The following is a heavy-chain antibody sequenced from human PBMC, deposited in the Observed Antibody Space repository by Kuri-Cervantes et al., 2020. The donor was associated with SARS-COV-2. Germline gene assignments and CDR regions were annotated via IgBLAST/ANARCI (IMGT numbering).Heavy chain of an antibody. CDR3: AGSGGEASYYYYYGMDV. Sequence: GESLKISCAASGFTFSTYSMNWVRQAPGKGLEWVAVISYDGSNKYYADSVKGRFTISRDNSKSTLYLQMNSLRAEDTAVYYCAGSGGEASYYYYYGMDVWGQGTTVTVSS. CDR1: GFTFSTYS. CDR2: ISYDGSNK. V-gene: IGHV3-30*03. D-gene: IGHD2-21*01. J-gene: IGHJ6*02.